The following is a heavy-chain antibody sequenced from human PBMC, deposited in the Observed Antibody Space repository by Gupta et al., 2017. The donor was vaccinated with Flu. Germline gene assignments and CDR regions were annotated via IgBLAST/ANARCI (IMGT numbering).Heavy chain of an antibody. CDR1: GFTFSSDG. CDR2: ISYDGSSK. V-gene: IGHV3-30*18. J-gene: IGHJ6*03. Sequence: QVQLVESGGGVVQPGRSLRLSCTASGFTFSSDGMHWVRQAPGKGLEWVALISYDGSSKYYADSVKGRFTISRDNSKNTVYLQMNSLRAEDTAVYYCAKDHGLSHYNYYMDVWGIGTTVTVSS. CDR3: AKDHGLSHYNYYMDV. D-gene: IGHD6-19*01.